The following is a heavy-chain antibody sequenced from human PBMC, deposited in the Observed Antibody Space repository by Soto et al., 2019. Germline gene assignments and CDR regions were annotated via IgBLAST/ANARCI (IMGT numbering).Heavy chain of an antibody. V-gene: IGHV4-34*01. CDR1: VGSFSGYY. CDR2: INHSGST. Sequence: PSETLALTCSVYVGSFSGYYWSWIRQPPGKGLEWIGEINHSGSTNYNPSLKSRVTISVDTSKNQFSLKLSSVTAADTAVYYRARREGLYGYSDGCPDAFDICGHGTMVT. CDR3: ARREGLYGYSDGCPDAFDI. J-gene: IGHJ3*02. D-gene: IGHD5-18*01.